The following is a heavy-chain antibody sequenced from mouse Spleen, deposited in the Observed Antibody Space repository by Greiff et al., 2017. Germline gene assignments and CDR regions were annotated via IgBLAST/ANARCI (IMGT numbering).Heavy chain of an antibody. CDR2: INPGSGGT. D-gene: IGHD2-4*01. CDR3: ARGDYDAWFAY. CDR1: GYAFTNYL. V-gene: IGHV1-54*01. J-gene: IGHJ3*01. Sequence: VQWVESGAELVRPGTSVKVSCKASGYAFTNYLIEWVKQRPGQGLEWIGVINPGSGGTNYNEKFKGKATLTADKSSSTAYMQLSSLTSEDSAVYFCARGDYDAWFAYWGQGTLVTVSA.